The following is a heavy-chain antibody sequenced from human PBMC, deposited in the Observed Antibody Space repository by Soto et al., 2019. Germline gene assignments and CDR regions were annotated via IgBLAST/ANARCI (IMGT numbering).Heavy chain of an antibody. D-gene: IGHD2-15*01. J-gene: IGHJ4*02. CDR2: ISYDGSNK. Sequence: SLNLSFGAPGFTFSTYGMHWVLQAPGKGLEWVAVISYDGSNKHYADSVKGRFTISRDNSKNTLYLQMNSLRAEDTAVYYCARPPVIDIVVPPDYWGQGTLVTVSS. CDR1: GFTFSTYG. CDR3: ARPPVIDIVVPPDY. V-gene: IGHV3-30*04.